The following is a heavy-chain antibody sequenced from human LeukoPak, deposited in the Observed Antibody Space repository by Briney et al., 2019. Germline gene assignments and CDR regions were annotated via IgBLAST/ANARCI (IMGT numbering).Heavy chain of an antibody. Sequence: GGSLRLSCAASGFTFSSYAMSWVRQAPGKGLEWVSAISGSGGSTYYADSVKGRFTISRDDSKNTLYLQMNGLRAEDTAVYYCAKSGDGYNGGLDYWGQGTLVTVSS. D-gene: IGHD5-24*01. CDR2: ISGSGGST. CDR3: AKSGDGYNGGLDY. CDR1: GFTFSSYA. V-gene: IGHV3-23*01. J-gene: IGHJ4*02.